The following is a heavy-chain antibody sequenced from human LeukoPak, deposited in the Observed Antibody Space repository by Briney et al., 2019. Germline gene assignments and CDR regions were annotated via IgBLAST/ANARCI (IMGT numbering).Heavy chain of an antibody. D-gene: IGHD2-2*01. CDR1: GYSIISGYY. Sequence: SGTLSLPVSVSGYSIISGYYWGWIRQPPGKGLEWLGSAYHSGSTYYNPSLKSRVTISVDTSTNQFSLKLTSVTAADTAVYYCARTPFCSSASCSRFEPWGQGTLVTVSS. V-gene: IGHV4-38-2*01. CDR2: AYHSGST. J-gene: IGHJ5*02. CDR3: ARTPFCSSASCSRFEP.